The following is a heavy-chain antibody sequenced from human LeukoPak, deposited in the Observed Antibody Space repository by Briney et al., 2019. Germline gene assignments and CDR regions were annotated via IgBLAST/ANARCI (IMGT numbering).Heavy chain of an antibody. CDR1: GGSISSYY. D-gene: IGHD5-24*01. Sequence: PSETLSLTCTVSGGSISSYYWSWIRQPPGKGLEWIGDIDFSGSTNYNPSLTSRLTISVDASKNQCSLKLSSVTAADTAVYYCVRRRDGYIDNWGQGTLLTVSS. J-gene: IGHJ4*02. CDR3: VRRRDGYIDN. CDR2: IDFSGST. V-gene: IGHV4-59*08.